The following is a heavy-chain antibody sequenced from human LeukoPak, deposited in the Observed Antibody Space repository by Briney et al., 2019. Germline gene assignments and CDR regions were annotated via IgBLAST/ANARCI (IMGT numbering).Heavy chain of an antibody. J-gene: IGHJ4*02. D-gene: IGHD3-22*01. CDR1: GYSFTSYW. Sequence: GESLKISCTGSGYSFTSYWIGWVRQMPGKGLEWMGIIYPGDSDTRYSPSFQGQVTISADKSISTAYLQWSSLKASDTAMYYGARLSGGDYYDSSGYYRYYSDYWGQGTLVTVSS. CDR2: IYPGDSDT. CDR3: ARLSGGDYYDSSGYYRYYSDY. V-gene: IGHV5-51*01.